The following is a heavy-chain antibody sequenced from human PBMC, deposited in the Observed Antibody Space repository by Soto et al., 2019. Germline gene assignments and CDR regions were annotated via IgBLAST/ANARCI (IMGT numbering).Heavy chain of an antibody. J-gene: IGHJ5*02. D-gene: IGHD2-15*01. V-gene: IGHV1-18*04. CDR3: ARVTLYCSGGSCYHPVGWFDP. CDR2: ISAYNGNT. Sequence: QVQLVQSGAEVKKPGASVKVSCKASGYTFTSYGISWVRQAPGQGLEWMGWISAYNGNTNYAQKLQGRVTMTTDTSTRTAYRELRSLRSDDTAVYYCARVTLYCSGGSCYHPVGWFDPWGQGTLVTVSS. CDR1: GYTFTSYG.